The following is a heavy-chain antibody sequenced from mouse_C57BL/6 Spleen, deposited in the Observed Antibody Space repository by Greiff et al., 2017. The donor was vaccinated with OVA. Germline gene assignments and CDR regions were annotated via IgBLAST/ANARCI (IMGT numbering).Heavy chain of an antibody. V-gene: IGHV5-4*01. CDR3: ARDSSGYFDY. CDR1: GFTFSSYA. D-gene: IGHD3-2*02. Sequence: VQLQQSGGGLVKPGGSLKLSCAASGFTFSSYAMSWVRQTPEKRLEWVATISDGGSYTYYPDNVKGRFTISRDNAKNNLYLQMSHLKSEDTAMYYCARDSSGYFDYWGQGTTLTVSS. J-gene: IGHJ2*01. CDR2: ISDGGSYT.